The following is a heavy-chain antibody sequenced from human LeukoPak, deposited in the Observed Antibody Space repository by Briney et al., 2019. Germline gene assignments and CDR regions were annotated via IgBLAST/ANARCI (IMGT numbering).Heavy chain of an antibody. CDR1: GGSISSSSYY. Sequence: PSETLSLTCTVSGGSISSSSYYWGWIRQPPGKGLEWIGSIYYSGSTYYNPSLKSRVTISVDTSKNQFSLKLSSVTAADTAVYYCARGVVRGVITNWFDPWGQGTLVTVSS. J-gene: IGHJ5*02. V-gene: IGHV4-39*07. CDR2: IYYSGST. CDR3: ARGVVRGVITNWFDP. D-gene: IGHD3-10*01.